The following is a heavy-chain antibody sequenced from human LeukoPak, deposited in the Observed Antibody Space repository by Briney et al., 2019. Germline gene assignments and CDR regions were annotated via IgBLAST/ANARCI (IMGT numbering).Heavy chain of an antibody. CDR2: IGTSSTTI. Sequence: GGSLRLSCAASGFTFSSYTMNWVRQPPGKGLEWVSNIGTSSTTIYYADSVKGRFTISRDNAKTSLYLQMNSLRAEDTAVYYCAKSSPIVVVPAATDYWGQGTLVTVSS. CDR1: GFTFSSYT. CDR3: AKSSPIVVVPAATDY. V-gene: IGHV3-48*01. J-gene: IGHJ4*02. D-gene: IGHD2-2*01.